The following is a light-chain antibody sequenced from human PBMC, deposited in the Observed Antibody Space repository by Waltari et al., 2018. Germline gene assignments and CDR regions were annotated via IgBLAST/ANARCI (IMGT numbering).Light chain of an antibody. CDR3: QETNTFPVT. J-gene: IGKJ5*01. CDR2: DAS. V-gene: IGKV1D-12*01. CDR1: QDISNQ. Sequence: DIQMTQSPSSVSAPGGDNVTITWRASQDISNQLTWYQQKPGKAPKFLIYDASTLESGVPSRFSGSGSGTDFTLTVRSLQPEDFATYYCQETNTFPVTFGQGTRLEIK.